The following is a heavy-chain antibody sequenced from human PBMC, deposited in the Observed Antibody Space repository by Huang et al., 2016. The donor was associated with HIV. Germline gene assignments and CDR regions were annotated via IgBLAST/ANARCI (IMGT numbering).Heavy chain of an antibody. Sequence: QVQLVQSGPEVKKPGASVKVSCQTSGYIFSNYDIKWVRQAPVQGIQWIGWLNPNSGKTSYGQNFQGRVTLTRSTSTGAAYMVLNSLTSQDTAVYYCARLTSGWYQDYWGQGTLVTVSS. J-gene: IGHJ4*02. CDR2: LNPNSGKT. CDR1: GYIFSNYD. D-gene: IGHD6-19*01. CDR3: ARLTSGWYQDY. V-gene: IGHV1-8*01.